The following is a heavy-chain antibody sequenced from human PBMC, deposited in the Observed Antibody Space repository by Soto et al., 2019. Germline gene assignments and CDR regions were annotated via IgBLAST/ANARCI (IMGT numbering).Heavy chain of an antibody. D-gene: IGHD4-17*01. J-gene: IGHJ3*02. CDR2: IWYDGSNK. Sequence: PGGSLRLSCAASGFTFSSYGMHWARQGPGKGLEWVAVIWYDGSNKVYADSVKGRFTISKDNSKNTLYLQMNSLRAEDTAVYYCARDFSGDYGALDTWGQGTMVTVSS. V-gene: IGHV3-33*01. CDR3: ARDFSGDYGALDT. CDR1: GFTFSSYG.